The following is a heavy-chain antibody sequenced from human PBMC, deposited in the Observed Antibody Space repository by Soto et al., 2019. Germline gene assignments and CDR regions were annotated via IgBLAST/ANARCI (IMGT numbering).Heavy chain of an antibody. CDR3: ARDGGNYYGSGNYYY. CDR2: IYYSGST. CDR1: GGSISSYY. Sequence: PSETLSLTCTVSGGSISSYYWSWIRQPPGKGLEWIGYIYYSGSTYYNPSLKSRVTISVDTSKNQFSLKLSSVTAADTAVYYCARDGGNYYGSGNYYYWGQGTLVTVSS. D-gene: IGHD3-10*01. J-gene: IGHJ4*02. V-gene: IGHV4-59*06.